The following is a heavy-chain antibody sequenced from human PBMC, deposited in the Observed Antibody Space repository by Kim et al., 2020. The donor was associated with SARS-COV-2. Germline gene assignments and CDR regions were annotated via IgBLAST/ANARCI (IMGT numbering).Heavy chain of an antibody. V-gene: IGHV5-51*01. CDR3: ARRPYDSSGDYFDY. J-gene: IGHJ4*02. CDR2: IYPGDSDT. D-gene: IGHD3-22*01. Sequence: GESLKISCKASGYSFTNYWIGWVRQMPGKGLECMGIIYPGDSDTRYNPSFQGQVTISADTSISTAYLQWSTLKASDTAMYYCARRPYDSSGDYFDYWGQGTLVTVSS. CDR1: GYSFTNYW.